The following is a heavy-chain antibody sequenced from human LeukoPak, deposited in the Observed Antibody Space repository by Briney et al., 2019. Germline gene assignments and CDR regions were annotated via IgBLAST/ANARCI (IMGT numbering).Heavy chain of an antibody. J-gene: IGHJ4*02. CDR2: IYYSGST. CDR1: GGSISSSSYY. D-gene: IGHD1-1*01. Sequence: SETLSLTCTVSGGSISSSSYYRGWIRQPPGKGLEWIGSIYYSGSTYYNPSLKSRVTISVDTSKNQFSLKLSSVTAADTAVYYCARDQDVVSGTTYPDYWGQGTLVTVSS. V-gene: IGHV4-39*07. CDR3: ARDQDVVSGTTYPDY.